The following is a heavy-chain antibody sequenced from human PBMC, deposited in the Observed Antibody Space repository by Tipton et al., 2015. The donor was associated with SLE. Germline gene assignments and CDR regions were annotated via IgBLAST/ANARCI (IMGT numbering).Heavy chain of an antibody. CDR2: ISYDGSET. V-gene: IGHV3-30*03. Sequence: SLRLSCAASGFTFSYFGMHWVRQAPGKGLEWVTFISYDGSETYYADSVKGRFTISRDNSKNTLYLQMNSLRAEDTAAYYCARDPRPSLEYFYSGMDGWGQGTTVTVSS. CDR3: ARDPRPSLEYFYSGMDG. J-gene: IGHJ6*01. D-gene: IGHD1-1*01. CDR1: GFTFSYFG.